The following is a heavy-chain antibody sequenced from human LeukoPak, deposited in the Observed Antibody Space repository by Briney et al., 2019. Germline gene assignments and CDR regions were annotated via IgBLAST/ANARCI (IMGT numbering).Heavy chain of an antibody. CDR2: ISGSGGST. CDR3: AKDTGSRAVAGTRFDY. J-gene: IGHJ4*02. D-gene: IGHD6-19*01. V-gene: IGHV3-23*01. CDR1: GFTFSSYA. Sequence: PGGSLRLSCAASGFTFSSYAMTWVRQAPGKGLEWVSTISGSGGSTYYADSVKGRFTISRDNSKNTLYLQMNSLRAEDTAVLHCAKDTGSRAVAGTRFDYWGQGTLVTVSS.